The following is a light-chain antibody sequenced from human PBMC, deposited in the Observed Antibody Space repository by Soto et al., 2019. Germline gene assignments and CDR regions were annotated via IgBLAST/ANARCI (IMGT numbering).Light chain of an antibody. Sequence: EIVMTQSPATLSVSPGERATLSCRASQSVSSKLAWYQQKPGQAPRLLIYGASSRATGIPDRFSGSGSGTDFTLTISSLEPEDFAVYYCQQRSNWITFGGGTKVDI. V-gene: IGKV3D-15*01. CDR3: QQRSNWIT. CDR2: GAS. CDR1: QSVSSK. J-gene: IGKJ4*01.